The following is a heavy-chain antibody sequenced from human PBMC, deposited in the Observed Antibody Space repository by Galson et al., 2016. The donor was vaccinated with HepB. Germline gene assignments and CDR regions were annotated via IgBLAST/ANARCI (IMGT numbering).Heavy chain of an antibody. J-gene: IGHJ5*02. CDR2: ISYDGTKR. D-gene: IGHD3-10*01. V-gene: IGHV3-30*18. CDR3: AKDEYTIGWGPPWFDP. Sequence: SLRLSCAASGLSFRSYGMHWVRQAPSKGLEWVAVISYDGTKRSYGDSVRGRFTISRDNSKNTLYMEMNSPRAEDTAVYYCAKDEYTIGWGPPWFDPWGQGTLVTVSS. CDR1: GLSFRSYG.